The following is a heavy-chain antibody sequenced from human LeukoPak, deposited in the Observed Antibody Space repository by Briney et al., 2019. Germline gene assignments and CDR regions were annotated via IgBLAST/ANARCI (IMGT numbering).Heavy chain of an antibody. J-gene: IGHJ1*01. V-gene: IGHV3-23*01. D-gene: IGHD3-22*01. CDR3: AAPPDGDGGYYYPWGYFQE. Sequence: GSLRLSCAASGFTLSDYAMSWVRQAPGKGLDWVSAISRSGGSAYYADSVKGRFTISRDNSKNTLYLEMNSLRAEDTAVYYCAAPPDGDGGYYYPWGYFQEWGQGTLVTVSS. CDR1: GFTLSDYA. CDR2: ISRSGGSA.